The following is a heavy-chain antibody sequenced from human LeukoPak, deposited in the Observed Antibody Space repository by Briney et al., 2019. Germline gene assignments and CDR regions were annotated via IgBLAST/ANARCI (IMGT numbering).Heavy chain of an antibody. CDR2: ISGYNDKT. V-gene: IGHV1-18*04. Sequence: ASVKVSCKASGYTVSSYGISWVRQAPGQGLEWMGWISGYNDKTHYAQKLHGRVTLTTDTSTSTAYMELRSLRSDDTAVYYCARQYYYDSNGLPDYWGQGTLVTVSS. J-gene: IGHJ4*02. CDR1: GYTVSSYG. D-gene: IGHD3-22*01. CDR3: ARQYYYDSNGLPDY.